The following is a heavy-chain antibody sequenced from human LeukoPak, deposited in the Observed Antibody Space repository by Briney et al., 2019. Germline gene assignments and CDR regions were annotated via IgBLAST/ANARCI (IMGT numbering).Heavy chain of an antibody. CDR2: ITRNGGST. CDR3: ARTQIGYCSGTSCTLYYFDY. CDR1: GFTFDGYA. V-gene: IGHV3-20*04. Sequence: PGGSLRLSCATSGFTFDGYALSWVRQDPGKGLEWVSSITRNGGSTAYAESVKGRFTISRDNATNSLYLQMNSLRAEDTALYYCARTQIGYCSGTSCTLYYFDYWGQGTLVTVSS. J-gene: IGHJ4*02. D-gene: IGHD2-2*01.